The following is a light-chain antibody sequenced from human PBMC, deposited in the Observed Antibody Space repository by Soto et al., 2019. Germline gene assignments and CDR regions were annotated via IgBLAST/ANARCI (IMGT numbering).Light chain of an antibody. CDR1: QSVVYSSNNRNY. V-gene: IGKV4-1*01. Sequence: DIVMTQSPDSLAVSLGERATINCKSSQSVVYSSNNRNYLAGYQQKPGQPPKLLLYRASIRESGVPDRFSGRGTGAAFTLTISSLQAEDVAVYYCQQYYGTPYTYGQGTKLEIK. CDR2: RAS. J-gene: IGKJ2*01. CDR3: QQYYGTPYT.